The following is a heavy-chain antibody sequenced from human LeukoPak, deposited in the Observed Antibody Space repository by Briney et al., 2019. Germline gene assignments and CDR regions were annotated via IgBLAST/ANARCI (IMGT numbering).Heavy chain of an antibody. J-gene: IGHJ6*03. D-gene: IGHD3-3*01. CDR1: GGSISIGSYY. V-gene: IGHV4-61*02. Sequence: PSETLSLTCTVSGGSISIGSYYWSWIRQPAGKGLEWIGRIYTSGSTNYNPSLKSRVTISVDTSKNQFSLKLSSVTAADTAVYYCAREGAYYDFWSGSSYMDAWGKGTTVTVSS. CDR2: IYTSGST. CDR3: AREGAYYDFWSGSSYMDA.